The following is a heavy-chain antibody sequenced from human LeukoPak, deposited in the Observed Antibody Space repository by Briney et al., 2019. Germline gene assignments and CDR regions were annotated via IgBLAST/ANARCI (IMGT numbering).Heavy chain of an antibody. CDR1: GFTFSRTW. D-gene: IGHD3-10*01. J-gene: IGHJ4*02. CDR3: ATGGHYYGD. Sequence: TGGSLRLSCAASGFTFSRTWMSWLRQAPGKGLEWVAYINHEGTEKDYMDSVKGRFTISRDNAQNSLSLQMNSLRAEYTAIYQCATGGHYYGDWGQGTLVTVSS. CDR2: INHEGTEK. V-gene: IGHV3-7*05.